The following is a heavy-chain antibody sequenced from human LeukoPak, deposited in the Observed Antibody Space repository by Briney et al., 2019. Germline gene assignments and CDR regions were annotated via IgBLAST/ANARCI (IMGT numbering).Heavy chain of an antibody. Sequence: ASVKVSCKASGYTFTSYGITWVRQAPGQGLEWMGWISAYNGNTNYAQKFQGRVTMTTDTSTSTAYMELRSLRSEDTAVYYCARDLGSGIAEPFDHWGQGTLVTVSS. CDR1: GYTFTSYG. V-gene: IGHV1-18*01. D-gene: IGHD6-13*01. CDR3: ARDLGSGIAEPFDH. CDR2: ISAYNGNT. J-gene: IGHJ4*02.